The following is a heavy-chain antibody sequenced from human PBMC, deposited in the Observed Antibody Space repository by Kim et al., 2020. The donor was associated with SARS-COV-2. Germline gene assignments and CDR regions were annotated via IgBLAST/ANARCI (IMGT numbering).Heavy chain of an antibody. CDR3: ARHGTYGSGSYGP. D-gene: IGHD3-10*01. Sequence: YNPSLKSRVTISVDTSKNQFSLKLSSVTAADTAVYYCARHGTYGSGSYGPWGQGTLVTVSS. J-gene: IGHJ5*02. V-gene: IGHV4-39*01.